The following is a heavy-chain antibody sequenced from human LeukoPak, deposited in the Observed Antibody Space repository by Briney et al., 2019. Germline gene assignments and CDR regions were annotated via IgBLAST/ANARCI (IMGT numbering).Heavy chain of an antibody. J-gene: IGHJ1*01. CDR2: LYSGGTI. D-gene: IGHD3-22*01. CDR3: ARGVPAVVLIPRAADFQN. Sequence: GGSLRLSCTASGFTVSSSYMSWVRQAPGKGLEWVSVLYSGGTIYYADSVKGRFTISRDDSKNTLYLQMNSLRAEDTAVYYCARGVPAVVLIPRAADFQNWGQGTLVTVSS. CDR1: GFTVSSSY. V-gene: IGHV3-66*01.